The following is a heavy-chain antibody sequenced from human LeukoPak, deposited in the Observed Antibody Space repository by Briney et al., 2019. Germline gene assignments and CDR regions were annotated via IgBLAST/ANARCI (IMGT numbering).Heavy chain of an antibody. Sequence: GGSLRLSCAASGFTFSTSAMNWVRQAPGKGLEWVSSINQVTSYIYYADSVKGRFTISRDNAKNSLYLQMNSLRAEDTAVYYCARATYYYDSSGYYYRPSFDYWGQGTLVTVSS. J-gene: IGHJ4*02. CDR3: ARATYYYDSSGYYYRPSFDY. D-gene: IGHD3-22*01. V-gene: IGHV3-21*01. CDR2: INQVTSYI. CDR1: GFTFSTSA.